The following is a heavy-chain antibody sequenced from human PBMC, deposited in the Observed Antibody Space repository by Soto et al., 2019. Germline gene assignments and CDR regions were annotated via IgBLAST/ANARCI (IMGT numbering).Heavy chain of an antibody. Sequence: GGSLRLSSAASGFTFSSYAMSWVRQSPGKGLEWVSAISGSGGSTYYADSVKGRFTISRDNSKNTLYLQMNSLRAEDTAVYYCAKDAIVGATKPYYFDYWGQGTLVTAPQ. V-gene: IGHV3-23*01. CDR2: ISGSGGST. CDR3: AKDAIVGATKPYYFDY. CDR1: GFTFSSYA. D-gene: IGHD1-26*01. J-gene: IGHJ4*02.